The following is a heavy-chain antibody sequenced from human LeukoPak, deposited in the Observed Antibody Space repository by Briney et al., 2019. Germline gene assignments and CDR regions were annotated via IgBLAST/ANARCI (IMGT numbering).Heavy chain of an antibody. D-gene: IGHD3-3*01. J-gene: IGHJ4*02. CDR2: ISYDGSNK. CDR3: ARGGPFTIFGVVILPLDY. Sequence: GGSLRLSCAASGFTFSSYAMHWVRQAPGKGLEWVAVISYDGSNKYYADSVKGRFTISRDNSKNTLYLQMNSLRAEDTAVYYCARGGPFTIFGVVILPLDYWGQGTLVTVSS. V-gene: IGHV3-30*04. CDR1: GFTFSSYA.